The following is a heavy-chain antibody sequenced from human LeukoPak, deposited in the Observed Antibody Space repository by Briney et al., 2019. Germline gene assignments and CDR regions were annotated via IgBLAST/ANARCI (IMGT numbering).Heavy chain of an antibody. CDR3: ARAEYCSGGSCYGSDY. CDR1: GFAFSSYG. V-gene: IGHV3-33*01. J-gene: IGHJ4*02. Sequence: GGSLRLSCAASGFAFSSYGMHWVRQAPGKGLEWVAVIWYDGSNKYYADSVKGRFTISRDNSKNTLYLQMNSLRAEDTAVYYCARAEYCSGGSCYGSDYWGQGTLVTVSS. D-gene: IGHD2-15*01. CDR2: IWYDGSNK.